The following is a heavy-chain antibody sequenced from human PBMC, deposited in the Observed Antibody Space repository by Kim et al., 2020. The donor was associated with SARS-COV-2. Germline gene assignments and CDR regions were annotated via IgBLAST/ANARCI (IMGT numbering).Heavy chain of an antibody. CDR2: INAGNGNT. Sequence: ASVKVSCKASGYTFTSYAMHWVRQAPGQRLEWMGWINAGNGNTKYSQKFQGRVTITRDTSASTAYMELSSLRSEDTAVYYCARDQSMVREALGMDVWGQGTTVTVSS. D-gene: IGHD3-10*01. CDR1: GYTFTSYA. V-gene: IGHV1-3*01. CDR3: ARDQSMVREALGMDV. J-gene: IGHJ6*02.